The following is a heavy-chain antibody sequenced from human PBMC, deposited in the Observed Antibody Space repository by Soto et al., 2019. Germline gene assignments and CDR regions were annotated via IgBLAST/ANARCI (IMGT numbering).Heavy chain of an antibody. Sequence: QVQLQESGPGLVKPSQTLSLTCTVSGGSISSGDYYWRWIRQPPGKGLEWIGYIYYSGSTYYNPSLKSRVTISVDTSKNQFSLKLSSVTAADTAVYYCAREVLLWFGELRHNWFDPWGQGTLVTVSS. D-gene: IGHD3-10*01. J-gene: IGHJ5*02. V-gene: IGHV4-30-4*01. CDR1: GGSISSGDYY. CDR2: IYYSGST. CDR3: AREVLLWFGELRHNWFDP.